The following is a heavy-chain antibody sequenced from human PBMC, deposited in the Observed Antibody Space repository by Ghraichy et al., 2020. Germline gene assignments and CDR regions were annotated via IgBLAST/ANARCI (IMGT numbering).Heavy chain of an antibody. Sequence: GGSLRPSCAASGFTFSSYGMHWVRQAPGKGLEWVAVISHDGSNKNYADSVKGRFTISRDNSKHTLYLQMNSLRAEDTALYYCAKESVALAAAGPSYWYFNLWGRGTLVTVSA. D-gene: IGHD6-13*01. J-gene: IGHJ2*01. V-gene: IGHV3-30*18. CDR2: ISHDGSNK. CDR1: GFTFSSYG. CDR3: AKESVALAAAGPSYWYFNL.